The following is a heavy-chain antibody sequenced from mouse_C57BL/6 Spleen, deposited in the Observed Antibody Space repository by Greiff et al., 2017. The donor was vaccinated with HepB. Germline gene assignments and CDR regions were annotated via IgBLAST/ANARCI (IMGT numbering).Heavy chain of an antibody. D-gene: IGHD2-1*01. CDR3: ARGGIYYGNYGFAY. V-gene: IGHV2-2*01. J-gene: IGHJ3*01. CDR2: IWSGGST. CDR1: GFSLTSYG. Sequence: VQLQESGPGLVQPSQCLSITCTVSGFSLTSYGVHWVRQSPGKGLEWLGVIWSGGSTDYNAAFISRLSISKDNSKSQVFFKMNSLQADDTAIYYCARGGIYYGNYGFAYWGQGTLVTVSA.